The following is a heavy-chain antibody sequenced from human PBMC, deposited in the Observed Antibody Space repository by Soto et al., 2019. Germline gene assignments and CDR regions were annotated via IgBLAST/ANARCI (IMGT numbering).Heavy chain of an antibody. D-gene: IGHD2-21*01. CDR3: ARDNGLAGSFDP. Sequence: PXGSLSLSCAASGFTFSTYSMNCVRQAPGKGLEWVSYISYTSSTIYYADSVKGRFTISRDNAKNSLFLQMHSLRDEDTAVYYCARDNGLAGSFDPWGQGTLVTVYS. CDR1: GFTFSTYS. V-gene: IGHV3-48*02. J-gene: IGHJ5*02. CDR2: ISYTSSTI.